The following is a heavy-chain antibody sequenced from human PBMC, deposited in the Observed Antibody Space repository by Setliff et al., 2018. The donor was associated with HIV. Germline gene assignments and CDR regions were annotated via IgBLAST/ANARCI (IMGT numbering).Heavy chain of an antibody. Sequence: LSLPFPFSFFSLRYYYWNWIRQPPGKGLEWIGYIYYTGSTNYNPSLKSRVTISLDTSKNQISLKLSSVTAAVTAVYFCARASYYDSGCSPLGYWGQGTLVTVSS. J-gene: IGHJ4*02. CDR2: IYYTGST. CDR3: ARASYYDSGCSPLGY. CDR1: FFSLRYYY. V-gene: IGHV4-59*12. D-gene: IGHD3-10*01.